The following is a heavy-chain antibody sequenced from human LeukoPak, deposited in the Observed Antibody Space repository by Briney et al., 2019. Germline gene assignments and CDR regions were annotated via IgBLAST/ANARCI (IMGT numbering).Heavy chain of an antibody. V-gene: IGHV4-34*01. Sequence: SETLSLTCAVYGGSFSGYYWSWIRQPPGKGLEWIGEINHSGSTNYNPSLKSRVTISVDTSKNQFSLKLSSVTAADTAVYYCARVGYYYDSSGYPGFQHWGQGTLVTVSS. CDR2: INHSGST. CDR3: ARVGYYYDSSGYPGFQH. D-gene: IGHD3-22*01. CDR1: GGSFSGYY. J-gene: IGHJ1*01.